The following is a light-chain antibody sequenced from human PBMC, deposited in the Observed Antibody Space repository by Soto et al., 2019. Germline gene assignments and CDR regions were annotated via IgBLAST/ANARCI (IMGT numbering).Light chain of an antibody. CDR1: SYNIGAGYD. CDR2: GNS. Sequence: QSVLTQPPSVSGAPGQRVTMSCTGSSYNIGAGYDVHWYQQLPGTAPKLLIYGNSNRPSGVPDRFSGSKSGTSASLAITGLQAEDEADYYCQAYDSSLNAYVFGTGTKLTV. J-gene: IGLJ1*01. CDR3: QAYDSSLNAYV. V-gene: IGLV1-40*01.